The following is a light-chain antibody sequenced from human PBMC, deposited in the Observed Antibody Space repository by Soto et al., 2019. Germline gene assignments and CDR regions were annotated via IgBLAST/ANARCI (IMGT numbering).Light chain of an antibody. J-gene: IGLJ2*01. V-gene: IGLV1-44*01. CDR1: SSNIGSNT. CDR2: SNN. CDR3: AAWDDSLNGVI. Sequence: QSVLTQTPSASATPGQRVTISCSGSSSNIGSNTVNWYQQLPGTAPKLLIYSNNERPSGVPDRFSGSKSGTSASLAISGLQSEDEADYYCAAWDDSLNGVIFGGGTKLTVL.